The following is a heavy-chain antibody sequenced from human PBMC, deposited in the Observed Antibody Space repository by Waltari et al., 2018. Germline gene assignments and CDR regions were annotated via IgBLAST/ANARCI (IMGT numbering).Heavy chain of an antibody. CDR2: INPNSGGT. CDR3: ARVGSSGLIVPVPFDY. Sequence: QVQLVQSGAEVTKPGASVKVSCKASGYTFTGYYMHWVREAPGQGLEWMGRINPNSGGTNYAQKFQGRVTMTRDTSISTAYMELSRLRSDDTAVYYCARVGSSGLIVPVPFDYWGQGTLVTVSS. J-gene: IGHJ4*02. V-gene: IGHV1-2*06. CDR1: GYTFTGYY. D-gene: IGHD6-19*01.